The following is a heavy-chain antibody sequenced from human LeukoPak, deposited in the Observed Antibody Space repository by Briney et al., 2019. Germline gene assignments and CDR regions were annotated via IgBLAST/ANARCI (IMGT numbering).Heavy chain of an antibody. CDR3: AKRGNYGYFDH. CDR1: GFSFSNYA. V-gene: IGHV3-23*01. Sequence: GGSLRLSCAASGFSFSNYAMSWVRQAPGKGLEWVSTISTSGGGTYYADSVKGRFTISRDNSKNTLWLQTNSLRAEDTAVYYCAKRGNYGYFDHWGQGTLVTVSS. D-gene: IGHD3-10*01. CDR2: ISTSGGGT. J-gene: IGHJ4*02.